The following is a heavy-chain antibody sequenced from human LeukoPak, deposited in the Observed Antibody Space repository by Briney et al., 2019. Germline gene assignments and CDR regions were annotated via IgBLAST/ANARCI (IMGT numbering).Heavy chain of an antibody. CDR3: ARVWELSFDY. CDR2: SYSGGTS. Sequence: GGSLRLSCAASGFTVSTDHMSWVRQAPGKGLEWVAISYSGGTSQHAESVKDRFTISRDNSKNTLYLQMNSLRAEDTALYYCARVWELSFDYWGQGTLVTVSS. J-gene: IGHJ4*02. D-gene: IGHD1-26*01. CDR1: GFTVSTDH. V-gene: IGHV3-53*01.